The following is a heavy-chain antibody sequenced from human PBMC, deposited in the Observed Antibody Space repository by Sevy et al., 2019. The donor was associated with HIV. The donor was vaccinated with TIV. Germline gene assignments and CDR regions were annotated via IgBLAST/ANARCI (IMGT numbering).Heavy chain of an antibody. CDR2: ISYDGSKK. CDR1: GFTFSSYA. V-gene: IGHV3-30*09. Sequence: GGSLRLSCAASGFTFSSYALLWVRQAPGKGLEWVSLISYDGSKKYYSDSVKGRFAFSSDESKTTLFLQMNSLRSEDTAIYYCARVGVSYCTDDCYHRFDYWGRGTLVTVSS. D-gene: IGHD2-21*02. J-gene: IGHJ4*02. CDR3: ARVGVSYCTDDCYHRFDY.